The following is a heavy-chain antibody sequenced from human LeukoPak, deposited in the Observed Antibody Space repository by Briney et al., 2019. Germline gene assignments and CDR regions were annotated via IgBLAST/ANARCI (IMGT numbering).Heavy chain of an antibody. CDR1: GGSISSSSYY. CDR3: ARRSAMVQFMALTNIAADLRRGSYFDY. J-gene: IGHJ4*02. CDR2: IYYSGST. Sequence: SETLSLTCTVSGGSISSSSYYWGWIRQPPGKGLEWIGSIYYSGSTYYNPSLKSRVTISVDTSKNQFSLKLSSVTAADTAVYYCARRSAMVQFMALTNIAADLRRGSYFDYWGQGTLVTVSS. V-gene: IGHV4-39*01. D-gene: IGHD6-13*01.